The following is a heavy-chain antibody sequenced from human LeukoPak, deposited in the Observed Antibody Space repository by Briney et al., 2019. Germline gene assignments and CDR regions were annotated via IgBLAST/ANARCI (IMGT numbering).Heavy chain of an antibody. CDR2: INHSGST. CDR1: GGSFSGYY. V-gene: IGHV4-34*01. J-gene: IGHJ1*01. D-gene: IGHD3-3*01. CDR3: ARRSSYSYFQH. Sequence: SETLSLTCALYGGSFSGYYWSWIRQPPGKGLEWIGEINHSGSTNYNPSLKSRVTISVDTSKNQFSLKLSSVTAADTAVYYCARRSSYSYFQHWGQGTLVTVSS.